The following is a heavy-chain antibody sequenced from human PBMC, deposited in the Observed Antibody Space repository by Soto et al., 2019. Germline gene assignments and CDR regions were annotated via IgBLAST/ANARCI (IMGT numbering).Heavy chain of an antibody. Sequence: QVQLVQSGAEVKKPGASVKVSCKASGYTFTGYYMHWVRQAPGQGLEWMGWINPNSGGTNYAQKFQGWVTMTWDTAISTAYMELSRLRSDDTAVYYCARGKGGSSGYYYYYYMDVWGKGTTVTVSS. D-gene: IGHD6-6*01. J-gene: IGHJ6*03. CDR1: GYTFTGYY. CDR3: ARGKGGSSGYYYYYYMDV. CDR2: INPNSGGT. V-gene: IGHV1-2*04.